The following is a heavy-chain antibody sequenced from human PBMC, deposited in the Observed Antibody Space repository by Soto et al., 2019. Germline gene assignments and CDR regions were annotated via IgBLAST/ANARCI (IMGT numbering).Heavy chain of an antibody. CDR2: IIPMFDIA. D-gene: IGHD3-10*01. CDR1: GDTFSSYI. V-gene: IGHV1-69*08. Sequence: QVQLVQSGAEVKKPGSSVKVSCKASGDTFSSYIFSWVRQAPGQGFEWLGRIIPMFDIANYAEKFQGRVTITADKSTATAYMELSSLRYEDTAIYYCARDTALNNAALTMAYWGQGTPVTVSS. J-gene: IGHJ4*02. CDR3: ARDTALNNAALTMAY.